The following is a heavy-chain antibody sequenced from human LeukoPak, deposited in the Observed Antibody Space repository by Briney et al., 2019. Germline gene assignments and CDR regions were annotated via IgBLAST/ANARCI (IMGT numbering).Heavy chain of an antibody. J-gene: IGHJ6*03. CDR3: ARVGLAAARQPHYYYYYMDV. V-gene: IGHV4-59*01. CDR1: GGSISTYY. Sequence: SETLSLTCTVSGGSISTYYWSWIRQPPEKGLEWIGYIYYSGSTNYNPSLKSRVTISRDASKNQFSLKLSSVTAADTAVYYCARVGLAAARQPHYYYYYMDVWGKGTTVTVSS. CDR2: IYYSGST. D-gene: IGHD6-13*01.